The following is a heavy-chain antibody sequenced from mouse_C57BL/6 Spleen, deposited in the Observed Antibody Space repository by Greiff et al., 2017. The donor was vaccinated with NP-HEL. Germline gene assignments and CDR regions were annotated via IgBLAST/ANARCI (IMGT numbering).Heavy chain of an antibody. V-gene: IGHV1-69*01. CDR2: IDPSDSYT. D-gene: IGHD2-1*01. Sequence: LVESGAELVMPGASVKLSCKASGYTFTSYWMHWVKQRPGQGLEWIGEIDPSDSYTNYNQKFKGKSTLTVDKSSSTAYMQLSSLTSEDSAVYYCARWNGNYVDAMDYWGQGTSVTVSS. CDR1: GYTFTSYW. CDR3: ARWNGNYVDAMDY. J-gene: IGHJ4*01.